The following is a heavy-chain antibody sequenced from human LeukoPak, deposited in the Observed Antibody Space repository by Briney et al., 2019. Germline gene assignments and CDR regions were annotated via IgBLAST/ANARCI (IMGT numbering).Heavy chain of an antibody. CDR2: ISYDGSNK. V-gene: IGHV3-30*18. Sequence: GGSLRLSCAASGFTFSSYGMHWVRQAPGKGLEWVAVISYDGSNKYYADSVKGRFTISRDNSKNTLYLQMNSLRAEDTAVYYCAKGGDSWYYYYYGMDVWGQGTTVTVSS. CDR1: GFTFSSYG. D-gene: IGHD6-13*01. CDR3: AKGGDSWYYYYYGMDV. J-gene: IGHJ6*02.